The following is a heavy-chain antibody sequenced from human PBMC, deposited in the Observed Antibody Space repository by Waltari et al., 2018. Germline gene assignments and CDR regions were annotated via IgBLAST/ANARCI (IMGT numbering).Heavy chain of an antibody. D-gene: IGHD2-15*01. J-gene: IGHJ4*02. CDR1: GYPLTNLS. Sequence: QVQRVQSGPELKKPGAPVKFSSRFSGYPLTNLSIHWLRRAPGKGLEWMGGFDPEDGETIYAQKFQGRVTMTEDTSTDTAYMELSSLRSEDTAVYYCATDLGCVRRGGGSCYSYWGQGTLVTGSS. V-gene: IGHV1-24*01. CDR3: ATDLGCVRRGGGSCYSY. CDR2: FDPEDGET.